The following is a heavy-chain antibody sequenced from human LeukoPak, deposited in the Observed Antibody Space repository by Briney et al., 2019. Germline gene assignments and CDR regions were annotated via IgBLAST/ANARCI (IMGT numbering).Heavy chain of an antibody. D-gene: IGHD3-3*01. CDR3: ASSYYDFWSGYDSDAFDV. J-gene: IGHJ3*01. CDR2: ISSSSSTI. CDR1: GFTVSSNY. Sequence: GGSLRLSCAASGFTVSSNYMSWVRQAPGKGLEWVSYISSSSSTIYYADSVKGRFTISRDNAKNSLYLQMNSLRDEDTAVYYCASSYYDFWSGYDSDAFDVWGQGTMVTVSS. V-gene: IGHV3-48*02.